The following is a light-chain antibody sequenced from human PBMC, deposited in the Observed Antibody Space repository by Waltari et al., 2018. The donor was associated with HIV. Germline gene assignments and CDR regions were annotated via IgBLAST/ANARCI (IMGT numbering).Light chain of an antibody. CDR3: AAWDDSLSGWV. CDR2: KNN. CDR1: RSNIGSNY. Sequence: QSVLTQPPSASGTPGQRVTISCSGSRSNIGSNYVYWYQQLPRTAPKLLMYKNNQRPSGVPDRFPGSKSGTSASLAISGLRSEDETDYYCAAWDDSLSGWVFGGGTKLTVL. J-gene: IGLJ3*02. V-gene: IGLV1-47*01.